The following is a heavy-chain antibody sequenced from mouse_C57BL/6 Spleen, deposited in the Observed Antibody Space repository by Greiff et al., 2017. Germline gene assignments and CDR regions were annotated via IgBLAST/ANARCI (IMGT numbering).Heavy chain of an antibody. D-gene: IGHD4-1*01. J-gene: IGHJ2*01. Sequence: VKLQESGPELVKPGASVKISCKASGYAFSSSWMNWVQQRPGKGLEWIGRIYPGDGDTNYNGKFKGKATLTADKSSSTAYMQLSSLTSEDSAVYYCARTGRGYFDYWGQGTTLTVSS. CDR2: IYPGDGDT. CDR3: ARTGRGYFDY. V-gene: IGHV1-82*01. CDR1: GYAFSSSW.